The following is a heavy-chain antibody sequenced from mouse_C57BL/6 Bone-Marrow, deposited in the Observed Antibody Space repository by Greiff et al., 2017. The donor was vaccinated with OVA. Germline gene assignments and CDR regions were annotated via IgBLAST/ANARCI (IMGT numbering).Heavy chain of an antibody. CDR3: ARENWDGRFAY. V-gene: IGHV1-81*01. Sequence: VQLQQSGAELARPGASVKLSCKASDYTFTSYGISWVKQRTGQGLEWIGEIYPRSGNTYYNEKFKGKATLTADKSSSTAYMELRSLTSEDSAVYFCARENWDGRFAYWGQGTLVTVSA. CDR2: IYPRSGNT. D-gene: IGHD4-1*01. CDR1: DYTFTSYG. J-gene: IGHJ3*01.